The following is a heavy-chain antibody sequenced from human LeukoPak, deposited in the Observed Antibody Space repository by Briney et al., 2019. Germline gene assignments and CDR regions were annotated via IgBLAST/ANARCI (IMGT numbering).Heavy chain of an antibody. CDR3: ATEFGAAAAY. CDR2: IRSDSKTI. V-gene: IGHV3-48*04. CDR1: GFTFKNEP. Sequence: GGSLRLSCAASGFTFKNEPMNWVRQAPGKGLEWVSHIRSDSKTIVYADSVKGRFTISRDNSKNTLWLQMNSLRAEDTAVYYCATEFGAAAAYWGQGTLVTVSS. J-gene: IGHJ4*02. D-gene: IGHD6-25*01.